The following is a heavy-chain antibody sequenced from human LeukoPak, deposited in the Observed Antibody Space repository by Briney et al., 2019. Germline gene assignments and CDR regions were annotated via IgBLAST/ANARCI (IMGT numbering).Heavy chain of an antibody. CDR2: INPNSGGT. D-gene: IGHD3-10*01. J-gene: IGHJ4*02. Sequence: GASVKVSCKASGYTFTGYYMHWVRQAPGQGLEWMGWINPNSGGTNYAQKFQGRVTMTRDTSISTAYMELSRLRSDDTAVYYCARVEIGTMVREVRSFDYWGQGTLVTVSS. V-gene: IGHV1-2*02. CDR3: ARVEIGTMVREVRSFDY. CDR1: GYTFTGYY.